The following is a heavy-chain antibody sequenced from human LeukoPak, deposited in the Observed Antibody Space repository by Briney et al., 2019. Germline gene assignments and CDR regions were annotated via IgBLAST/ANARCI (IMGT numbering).Heavy chain of an antibody. CDR3: ARGYYSSSRFDS. CDR2: VNSDGSTT. V-gene: IGHV3-74*01. D-gene: IGHD6-13*01. J-gene: IGHJ4*02. CDR1: GFPFSNYW. Sequence: GGSLRLSCAAPGFPFSNYWMHWVRQAPGKGLVWVSRVNSDGSTTNYADSVKGRFTISRANAENTLYMRMNSLRPEDTAVYYCARGYYSSSRFDSWGQGTLVTVSS.